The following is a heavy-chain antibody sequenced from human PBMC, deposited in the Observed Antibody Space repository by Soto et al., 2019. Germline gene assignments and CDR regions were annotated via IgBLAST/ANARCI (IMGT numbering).Heavy chain of an antibody. Sequence: QVQLQESGPGLVKPSQTLSLTCTVSGGSISSGDYYWSWIRQPPGKGLEWIGYIYYSGSTYYNPSLKSRVTISVDTSKNQFSLKLSSVTAADTAVYYCARDRYTIFSGLPAFDIWGQGTMVTVSS. J-gene: IGHJ3*02. D-gene: IGHD3-9*01. V-gene: IGHV4-30-4*01. CDR3: ARDRYTIFSGLPAFDI. CDR1: GGSISSGDYY. CDR2: IYYSGST.